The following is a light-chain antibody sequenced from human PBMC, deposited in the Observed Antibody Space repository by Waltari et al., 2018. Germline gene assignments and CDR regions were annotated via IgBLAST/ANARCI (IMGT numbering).Light chain of an antibody. CDR3: QQFGSSPFT. Sequence: EIVLTQSPGPLSLSPGERANLPFRASERVSRSHLALYQQTPGQAPRLLIYAESYRATGIPDRFSGSGSGTDFTLTISRLEPEDFAVYYCQQFGSSPFTFGGGTKVEIK. CDR2: AES. J-gene: IGKJ4*01. CDR1: ERVSRSH. V-gene: IGKV3-20*01.